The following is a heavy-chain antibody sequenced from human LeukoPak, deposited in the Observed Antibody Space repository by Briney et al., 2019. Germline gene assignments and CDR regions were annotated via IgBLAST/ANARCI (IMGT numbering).Heavy chain of an antibody. CDR1: GGSFSGYY. Sequence: SETLSLTCAVYGGSFSGYYWTWIRQPPGKRLEWIGEINLSGSTSYNPSLKSRVTISVDTSKNQFSLKLSSVTAADTAVYYCARGGIAARLAYWGQGTLVTVSS. V-gene: IGHV4-34*01. D-gene: IGHD6-6*01. CDR2: INLSGST. CDR3: ARGGIAARLAY. J-gene: IGHJ4*02.